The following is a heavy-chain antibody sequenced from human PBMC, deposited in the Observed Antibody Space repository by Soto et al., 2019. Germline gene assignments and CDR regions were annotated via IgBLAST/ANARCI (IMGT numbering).Heavy chain of an antibody. J-gene: IGHJ4*02. CDR3: AKERSSGWSFDY. CDR1: GCSFRSYT. Sequence: SVKVSCKASGCSFRSYTISCVRQAPGQGLEWMGRIIPILGIANYAQKFQGRVTITADKSTSTAYMELSSLRAEDTAVFYCAKERSSGWSFDYWGQGTLVTVSS. CDR2: IIPILGIA. D-gene: IGHD6-19*01. V-gene: IGHV1-69*04.